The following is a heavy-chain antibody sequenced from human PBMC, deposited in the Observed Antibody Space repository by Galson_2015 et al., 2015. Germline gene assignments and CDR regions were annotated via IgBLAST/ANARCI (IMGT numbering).Heavy chain of an antibody. D-gene: IGHD2-15*01. CDR1: GFTFDDYA. J-gene: IGHJ6*02. Sequence: SLRLSCAASGFTFDDYAMHWVRQAPGKGLEWVSGISWNSGSIGYADSVKGRFTISRDNAKNSLYLQMNSLRAEDTAVYYCAREAGHCSGGACFYYYGLDVWGQGTTVTVSS. CDR2: ISWNSGSI. V-gene: IGHV3-9*01. CDR3: AREAGHCSGGACFYYYGLDV.